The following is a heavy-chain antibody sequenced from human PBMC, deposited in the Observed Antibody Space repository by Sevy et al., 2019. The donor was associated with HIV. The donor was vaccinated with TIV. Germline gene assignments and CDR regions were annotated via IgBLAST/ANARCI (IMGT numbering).Heavy chain of an antibody. J-gene: IGHJ4*02. Sequence: ASVKVSCKASGYTFSSYYMLWVRQAPGQGLEWMGIINPSGGSTSYAQKFQGRVTMTRDTSTSTVYMELSSLRSEDTTVYYCARGGSSGWTYFDYWGQGTLVTVSS. D-gene: IGHD6-19*01. CDR1: GYTFSSYY. CDR3: ARGGSSGWTYFDY. CDR2: INPSGGST. V-gene: IGHV1-46*01.